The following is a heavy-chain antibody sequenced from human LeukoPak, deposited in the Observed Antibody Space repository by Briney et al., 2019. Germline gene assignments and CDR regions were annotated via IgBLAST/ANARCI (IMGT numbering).Heavy chain of an antibody. J-gene: IGHJ4*02. Sequence: SETLSLTCTVSGGSISSYYWSWIRQPPRKGLEWIGYIYYSGSTNYNPSLKSRVTISVDTSKNQFSLKLSSVTAADTAVYYCAREGRSGYHLDYWGQGTLVSVSS. CDR3: AREGRSGYHLDY. V-gene: IGHV4-59*01. D-gene: IGHD3-3*01. CDR1: GGSISSYY. CDR2: IYYSGST.